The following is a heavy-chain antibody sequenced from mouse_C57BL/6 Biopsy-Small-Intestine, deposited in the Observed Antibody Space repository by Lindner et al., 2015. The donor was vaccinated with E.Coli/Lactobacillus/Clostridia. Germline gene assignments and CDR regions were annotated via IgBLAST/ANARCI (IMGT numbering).Heavy chain of an antibody. CDR1: DYTLSDFG. CDR2: INGYNSNP. D-gene: IGHD1-1*01. Sequence: SVKVSCKASDYTLSDFGISWVRQVPGQGLEWIGWINGYNSNPKYAQRLQGRVTMTTDTSTTTAYMELRSLRSDDTAVYYCARSGRIIGNYFYYEGLDVWGQGTTVTVSS. V-gene: IGHV1-84*02. CDR3: ARSGRIIGNYFYYEGLDV. J-gene: IGHJ1*01.